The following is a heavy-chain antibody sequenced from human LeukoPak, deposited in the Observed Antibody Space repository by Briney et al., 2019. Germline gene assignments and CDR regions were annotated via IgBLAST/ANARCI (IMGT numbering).Heavy chain of an antibody. J-gene: IGHJ4*02. Sequence: GGSLRLSCAASGFTFSSYSMNWVRQAPGKGLEWVSYISSSSSTIYYADSVKGRFTISRDNAKNSLYLQMNSLRAEDTAVYYCARDHASGLQWLVRYDDYWGQGTLVTVSS. CDR2: ISSSSSTI. CDR3: ARDHASGLQWLVRYDDY. D-gene: IGHD6-19*01. V-gene: IGHV3-48*01. CDR1: GFTFSSYS.